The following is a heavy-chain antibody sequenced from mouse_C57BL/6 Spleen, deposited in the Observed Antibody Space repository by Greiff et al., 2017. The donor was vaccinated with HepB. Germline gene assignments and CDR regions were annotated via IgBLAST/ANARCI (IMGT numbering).Heavy chain of an antibody. V-gene: IGHV2-2*01. CDR3: ARRGNYDSSWFAY. D-gene: IGHD2-4*01. CDR1: GFSLTSYG. CDR2: IWSGGST. J-gene: IGHJ3*01. Sequence: QVHVKQSGPGLVQPSQSLSITCTVSGFSLTSYGVHWVRQSPGKGLEWLGVIWSGGSTDYNAAFISRLSISKDNSKSQVFFKMNSLQADDTAIYYCARRGNYDSSWFAYWGQGTLVTVSA.